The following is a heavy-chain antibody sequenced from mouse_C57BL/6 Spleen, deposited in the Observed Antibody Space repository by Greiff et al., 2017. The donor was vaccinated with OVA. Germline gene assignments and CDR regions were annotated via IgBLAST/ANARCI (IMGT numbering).Heavy chain of an antibody. CDR3: ASPITTVVARWYVDV. D-gene: IGHD1-1*01. V-gene: IGHV1-26*01. J-gene: IGHJ1*03. CDR2: INPNNGGT. CDR1: GYKLTDYY. Sequence: VQLQQSGPELVKPGASVKISCKASGYKLTDYYMNWVKKSHGKSLEWIGDINPNNGGTSYNQKFKGKATLTVDKSSSTAYMELRSLTSEESAVDYCASPITTVVARWYVDVWGTGTTVTVSS.